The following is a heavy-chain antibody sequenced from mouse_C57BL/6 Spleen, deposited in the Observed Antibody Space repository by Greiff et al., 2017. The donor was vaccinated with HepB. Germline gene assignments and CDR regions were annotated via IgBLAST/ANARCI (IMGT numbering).Heavy chain of an antibody. V-gene: IGHV1-18*01. J-gene: IGHJ1*03. Sequence: EVQLQQSGPELVKPGASVKIPCKASGYTFTDYNMDWVKQSHGKSLEWIGDINPNNGGTIYNQKFKGKATLTVDKSSSTAYMELRSLTSEDTAVYYSARSTTGVAQWYFDVWGTGTTVTVCS. CDR1: GYTFTDYN. CDR3: ARSTTGVAQWYFDV. CDR2: INPNNGGT. D-gene: IGHD1-1*01.